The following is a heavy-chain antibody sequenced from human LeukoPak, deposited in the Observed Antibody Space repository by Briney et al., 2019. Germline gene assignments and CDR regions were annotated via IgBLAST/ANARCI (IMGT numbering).Heavy chain of an antibody. CDR3: ASEIAAAGIYYCYYGMDV. V-gene: IGHV1-46*03. Sequence: GASVNVSCNAYAYTFTCYYMHWVRHAPGQGLEWIGIIKPSGGSTSYAQKIQGRVTMTRHTPTSTVYMERSSLRSEDTAVYYCASEIAAAGIYYCYYGMDVWGQGTTVTVSS. J-gene: IGHJ6*02. CDR1: AYTFTCYY. CDR2: IKPSGGST. D-gene: IGHD6-13*01.